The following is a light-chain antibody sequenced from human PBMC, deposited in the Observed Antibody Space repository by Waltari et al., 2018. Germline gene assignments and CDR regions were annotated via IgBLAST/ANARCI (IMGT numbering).Light chain of an antibody. J-gene: IGKJ1*01. Sequence: EIQMTQPPSSVSASVVDRVPITCRAGQDISVSLAWYQQKPGQAPNLLIYAVSTLQSGVPPRFSGSGSGTEFTLTISGLQPEDVATYYCQQGSAFPPTFGQGTNVEIK. CDR2: AVS. CDR1: QDISVS. CDR3: QQGSAFPPT. V-gene: IGKV1-12*01.